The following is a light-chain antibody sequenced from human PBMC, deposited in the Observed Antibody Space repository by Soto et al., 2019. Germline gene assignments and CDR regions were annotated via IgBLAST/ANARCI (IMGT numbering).Light chain of an antibody. CDR2: EGS. J-gene: IGLJ2*01. CDR3: CSYAGSSTLVV. Sequence: QSVLTQPASVSGSPGQSITISCTGTSSDVGSYNLVSWYQQHPGKAPKLMIYEGSKRPSGISNRFSASKSGNTASLTISGLQAEYEADYYCCSYAGSSTLVVFGGGTKLTVL. CDR1: SSDVGSYNL. V-gene: IGLV2-23*03.